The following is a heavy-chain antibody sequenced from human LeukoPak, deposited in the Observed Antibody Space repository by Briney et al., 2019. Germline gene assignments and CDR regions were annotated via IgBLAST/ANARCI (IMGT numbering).Heavy chain of an antibody. Sequence: GGSLRLSCVTSGFTFTSVSMSWVRQAPGKGLEWVAFIGHVAGDIFYADSVKGRFNISRDGAKGSVYLQMNSLRVDDTAVYFCARDPYTGSMFDYGGHGTLVTLSS. J-gene: IGHJ4*01. CDR2: IGHVAGDI. D-gene: IGHD1-1*01. CDR3: ARDPYTGSMFDY. CDR1: GFTFTSVS. V-gene: IGHV3-21*01.